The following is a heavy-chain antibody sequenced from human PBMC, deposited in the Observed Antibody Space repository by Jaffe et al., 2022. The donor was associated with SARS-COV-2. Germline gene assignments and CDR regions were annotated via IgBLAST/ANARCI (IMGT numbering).Heavy chain of an antibody. CDR1: GFTFSSYG. D-gene: IGHD3-22*01. V-gene: IGHV3-23*01. J-gene: IGHJ4*02. CDR3: AKESAPRGVITQFDC. CDR2: ISDDGDGGIT. Sequence: EVQLSESGGGLVQPGGSLRLSCAASGFTFSSYGMSWVRQAPGKGLEWVSAISDDGDGGITFHADSVRGRFTISRDNSKNILFLQMNSLTAEDTAVYYCAKESAPRGVITQFDCWGQGTLVTVSS.